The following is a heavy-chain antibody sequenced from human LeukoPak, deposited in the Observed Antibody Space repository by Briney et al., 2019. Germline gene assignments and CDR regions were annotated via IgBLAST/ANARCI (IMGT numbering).Heavy chain of an antibody. Sequence: GSLRLSCAASGFTFSSYAMHWVRQAPGKGLEWVAVISSDGSNKYYAEYVKGRFTISRDNSKNTLYLQMNSLRAEDTAVYYCARDEHDILTGYSPGFDYWGQGTLVTVSS. D-gene: IGHD3-9*01. J-gene: IGHJ4*02. V-gene: IGHV3-30*04. CDR2: ISSDGSNK. CDR1: GFTFSSYA. CDR3: ARDEHDILTGYSPGFDY.